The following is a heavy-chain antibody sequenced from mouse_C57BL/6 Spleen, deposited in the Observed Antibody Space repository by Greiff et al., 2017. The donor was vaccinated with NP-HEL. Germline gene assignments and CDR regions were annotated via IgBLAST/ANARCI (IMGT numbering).Heavy chain of an antibody. CDR2: ISYDGSN. CDR1: GYSITSGYY. V-gene: IGHV3-6*01. J-gene: IGHJ3*01. D-gene: IGHD4-1*01. CDR3: ARDRDWALFAY. Sequence: EVKLQESGPGLVKPSQSLSLTCSVTGYSITSGYYWNWIRQFPGNKLEWMGYISYDGSNNYNPSLKNRISITRDTSKNQFFLKLNSVTTEDTATYYCARDRDWALFAYWGQGTLVTVSA.